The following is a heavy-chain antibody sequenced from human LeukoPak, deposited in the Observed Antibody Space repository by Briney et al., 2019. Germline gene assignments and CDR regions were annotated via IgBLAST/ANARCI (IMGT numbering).Heavy chain of an antibody. CDR1: GFTFSSSD. J-gene: IGHJ4*02. V-gene: IGHV3-30*18. CDR3: AKASSNYFYYFEY. Sequence: GRSLRPSCAASGFTFSSSDMHWVRQAPGKGLEWVAVISYDATNKYYADSVKGRFTLSRDNSKNTLYLQTNTLRDEDTAVYYCAKASSNYFYYFEYWGQGTLVTVSS. D-gene: IGHD2/OR15-2a*01. CDR2: ISYDATNK.